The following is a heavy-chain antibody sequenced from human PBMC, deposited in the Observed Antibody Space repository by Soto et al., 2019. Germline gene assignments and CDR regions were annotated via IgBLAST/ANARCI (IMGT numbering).Heavy chain of an antibody. Sequence: EVQLLESGGGLVQPGGSLRLSCAASGFTFSSYAMSWVRQAPGKGLEWVSAISGSGGSTYYADSVKGRFTISRDNSKNTLYLQMNTLRAEDTAVYYCAKAPRYDEFLFDYWGQGTLVTVSS. CDR3: AKAPRYDEFLFDY. CDR2: ISGSGGST. D-gene: IGHD3-3*01. V-gene: IGHV3-23*01. J-gene: IGHJ4*02. CDR1: GFTFSSYA.